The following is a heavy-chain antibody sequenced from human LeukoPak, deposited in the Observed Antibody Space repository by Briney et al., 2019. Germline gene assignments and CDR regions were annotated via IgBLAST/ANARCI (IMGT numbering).Heavy chain of an antibody. V-gene: IGHV1-46*01. CDR2: INPSGGSP. Sequence: ASVTVSCKASGYTFTTYYIHWVRQAPGQGLEWLGIINPSGGSPTYAQKFQGRVTMTRDTSTSTVYMELSSLRSEDTAVYYCARVGQGYCSSTSCYGPPYFDYWGQGTLVTVSS. J-gene: IGHJ4*02. D-gene: IGHD2-2*01. CDR1: GYTFTTYY. CDR3: ARVGQGYCSSTSCYGPPYFDY.